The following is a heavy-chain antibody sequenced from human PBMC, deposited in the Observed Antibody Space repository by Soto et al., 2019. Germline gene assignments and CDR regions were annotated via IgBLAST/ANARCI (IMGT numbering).Heavy chain of an antibody. CDR2: ISSSGSTI. Sequence: GCSLELACAASGFTFSDYYMSWIRQDPGKGLEWVSYISSSGSTIYYADSVKGRFTISRDNAKNSLYLQMNSLRAEDTAVYYCAFSSGWYEYYYYGMDVWGQGTTVTVSS. J-gene: IGHJ6*02. D-gene: IGHD6-19*01. CDR1: GFTFSDYY. V-gene: IGHV3-11*01. CDR3: AFSSGWYEYYYYGMDV.